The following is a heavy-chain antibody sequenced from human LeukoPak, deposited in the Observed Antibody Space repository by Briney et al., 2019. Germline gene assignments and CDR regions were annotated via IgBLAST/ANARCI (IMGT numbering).Heavy chain of an antibody. CDR3: VREGGCDGGSCYRFDS. CDR2: VAPSDGLT. D-gene: IGHD2-15*01. CDR1: GYIFTNYF. Sequence: GASVKVSCKTSGYIFTNYFIHWVRQAPGQGLEWMGAVAPSDGLTNYAQRFQGRVTMTRDTSTTTIYMDLSSLKSEDTAVYCCVREGGCDGGSCYRFDSWGQGTLVTVSS. J-gene: IGHJ5*01. V-gene: IGHV1-46*01.